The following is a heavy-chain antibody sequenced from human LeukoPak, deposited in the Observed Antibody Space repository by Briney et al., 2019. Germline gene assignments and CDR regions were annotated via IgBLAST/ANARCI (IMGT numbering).Heavy chain of an antibody. CDR3: AKAPYSSSSGFDY. Sequence: TGGSLRLSCAASGFTFSSYGMHWVRQAPGKGLEWVAFIRYDGSNKYYADSVKGRFTISRDNSKNTLYLQMNSLRAEDTAVYYCAKAPYSSSSGFDYWGQGTLVTVSS. CDR2: IRYDGSNK. CDR1: GFTFSSYG. D-gene: IGHD6-6*01. J-gene: IGHJ4*02. V-gene: IGHV3-30*02.